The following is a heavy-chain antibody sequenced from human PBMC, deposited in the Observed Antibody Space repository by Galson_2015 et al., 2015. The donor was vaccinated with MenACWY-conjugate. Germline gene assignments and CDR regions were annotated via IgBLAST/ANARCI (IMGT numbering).Heavy chain of an antibody. CDR3: ARDSTVGKSDY. J-gene: IGHJ4*02. V-gene: IGHV4-38-2*02. Sequence: SLTCAVSGYSVSGGYYWDWIRQPPGTGLEWIGSAYAGGSTYYNPSLNSRVTISVDTSKNQFSLRLTSVTAADTAVYYCARDSTVGKSDYWGQGTLVTVSS. CDR1: GYSVSGGYY. D-gene: IGHD4-23*01. CDR2: AYAGGST.